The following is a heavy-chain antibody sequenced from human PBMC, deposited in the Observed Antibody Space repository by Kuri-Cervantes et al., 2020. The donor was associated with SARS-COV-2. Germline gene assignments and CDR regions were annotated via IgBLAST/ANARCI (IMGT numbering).Heavy chain of an antibody. CDR2: IIPILGTA. V-gene: IGHV1-69*04. D-gene: IGHD6-19*01. J-gene: IGHJ4*02. CDR1: GGTFSSYA. Sequence: SVKVSCKASGGTFSSYAISWVRQAPGQGLEWRGRIIPILGTANYAQKFQGRVTITADKSTSTAYMELSSLRSEDTAVYYCARDKGGYSSGSFDYWGQGTLVTVSS. CDR3: ARDKGGYSSGSFDY.